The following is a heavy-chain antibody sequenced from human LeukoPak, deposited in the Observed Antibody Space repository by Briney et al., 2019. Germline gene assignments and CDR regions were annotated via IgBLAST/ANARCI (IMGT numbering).Heavy chain of an antibody. CDR3: ATTGY. Sequence: PGRSLRLSCAASGFTFSRYGMHWVRQAPGKGLEWVAVISYDGSNKYYADSVKGRFTISRDNSKNTLYLQMNSLRAEDTAVYYCATTGYWGQGTLVTVSS. CDR2: ISYDGSNK. V-gene: IGHV3-30*03. CDR1: GFTFSRYG. J-gene: IGHJ4*02. D-gene: IGHD1-1*01.